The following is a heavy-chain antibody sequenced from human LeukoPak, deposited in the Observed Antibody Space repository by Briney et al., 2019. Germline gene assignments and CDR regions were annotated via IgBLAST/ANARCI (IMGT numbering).Heavy chain of an antibody. Sequence: GGSLRLSCAGSGFTFSSHGRNWVRQAPGKGLEWVSFISYNSNYIFYADSVKGRFTISRDNAKNSLYLQMNSLRAEDTAVYYCARADYYETSGPFGYWGQGTLVIVSS. D-gene: IGHD3-22*01. J-gene: IGHJ4*02. V-gene: IGHV3-21*01. CDR1: GFTFSSHG. CDR3: ARADYYETSGPFGY. CDR2: ISYNSNYI.